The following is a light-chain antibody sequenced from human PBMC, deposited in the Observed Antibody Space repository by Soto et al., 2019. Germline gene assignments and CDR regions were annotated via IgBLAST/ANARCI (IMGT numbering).Light chain of an antibody. J-gene: IGLJ1*01. CDR2: TNN. CDR3: AAWDDSLNGYV. V-gene: IGLV1-44*01. Sequence: QSVLTQPPSASGTPGQRVTISCSGGSSNIGTNAVNWYQQRPGTAPQLLIYTNNQRPSGVPDRFSGYKSGTSASLAISGVQSEDEADYYCAAWDDSLNGYVFGTGTKRTVL. CDR1: SSNIGTNA.